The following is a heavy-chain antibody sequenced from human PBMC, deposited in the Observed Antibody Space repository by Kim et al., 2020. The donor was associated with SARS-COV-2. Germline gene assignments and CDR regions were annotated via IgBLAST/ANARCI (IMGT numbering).Heavy chain of an antibody. CDR3: ARIAFSGYPRDNWFDP. D-gene: IGHD5-12*01. J-gene: IGHJ5*02. CDR2: IIPIFGTA. Sequence: SVKVSCKASGGTFSSYAISWVRQAPGQGLEWMGGIIPIFGTANYAQKFQGRVTITADESTSTAYMELSSLRSEDTAVYYCARIAFSGYPRDNWFDPWGQGTLVTVSS. CDR1: GGTFSSYA. V-gene: IGHV1-69*13.